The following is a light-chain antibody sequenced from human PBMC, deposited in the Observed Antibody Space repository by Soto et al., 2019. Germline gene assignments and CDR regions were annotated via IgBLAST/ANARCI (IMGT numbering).Light chain of an antibody. V-gene: IGKV2-28*01. CDR3: MQALQTLMWT. Sequence: DIVMTQSPLSLPVTPGEPASISCRSSQSLLQSNGYNYLDWYVQKPGQSPQLLIYLGSNRASGVPDRFSGSGSGTDFTLKISRVEAEDVGVYYCMQALQTLMWTFXQGTKADIK. CDR1: QSLLQSNGYNY. J-gene: IGKJ1*01. CDR2: LGS.